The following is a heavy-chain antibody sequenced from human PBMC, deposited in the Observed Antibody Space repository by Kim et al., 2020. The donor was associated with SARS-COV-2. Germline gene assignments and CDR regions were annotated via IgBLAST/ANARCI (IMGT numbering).Heavy chain of an antibody. Sequence: GGSLRLSCAASGFTFDDYAMHWVRQAPGKGLEWVSLISWDGGSTYYADSVKGRFTISRDNSKNSLYLQMNSLRAEDTALYYCAKGGIAARHYWYFDLWGRGTLVTVSS. CDR2: ISWDGGST. D-gene: IGHD6-6*01. CDR1: GFTFDDYA. V-gene: IGHV3-43D*03. J-gene: IGHJ2*01. CDR3: AKGGIAARHYWYFDL.